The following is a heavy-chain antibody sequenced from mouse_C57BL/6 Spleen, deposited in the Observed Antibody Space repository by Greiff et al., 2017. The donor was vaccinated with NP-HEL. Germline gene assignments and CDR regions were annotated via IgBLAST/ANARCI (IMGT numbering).Heavy chain of an antibody. CDR1: GFNIKDDY. CDR2: IDPENGDT. V-gene: IGHV14-4*01. J-gene: IGHJ2*01. D-gene: IGHD1-1*01. Sequence: EVQLQQSGAELVRPGASVKLSCTASGFNIKDDYMHWVKQRPEQGLEWIGWIDPENGDTEYASKFQGKATITADTSSNTAYLQLSSLTSEDTAVYYCTTHGSLGYWGQGTTLTVSS. CDR3: TTHGSLGY.